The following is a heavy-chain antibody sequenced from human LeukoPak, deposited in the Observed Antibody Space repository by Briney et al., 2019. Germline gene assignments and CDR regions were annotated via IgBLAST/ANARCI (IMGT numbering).Heavy chain of an antibody. D-gene: IGHD2-2*01. CDR2: INHSGST. J-gene: IGHJ5*02. V-gene: IGHV4-34*01. Sequence: SETLSLTCAVYGGSFCGYYCSWIRQPPGKGLEWSGEINHSGSTNYNPSLERRVTISVNTSKNHFSLKMSSVTAAGTAVYYSARVRGSRYCSSTSCYQSPGFDPWGQGTLVTVSS. CDR3: ARVRGSRYCSSTSCYQSPGFDP. CDR1: GGSFCGYY.